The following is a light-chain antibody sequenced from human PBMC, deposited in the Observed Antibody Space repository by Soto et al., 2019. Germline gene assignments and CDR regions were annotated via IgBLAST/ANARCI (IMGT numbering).Light chain of an antibody. J-gene: IGLJ1*01. V-gene: IGLV2-14*01. Sequence: QSALTQPASVSGSPGQSITISCTGTSSDVGGYNYVSWYQQHPGKAPKLMIYEVSNRPSGVSNRFSGSKSGNTASLTISGLQAEDEADYYCSSYTSSSTSVFGTGPKVTV. CDR3: SSYTSSSTSV. CDR2: EVS. CDR1: SSDVGGYNY.